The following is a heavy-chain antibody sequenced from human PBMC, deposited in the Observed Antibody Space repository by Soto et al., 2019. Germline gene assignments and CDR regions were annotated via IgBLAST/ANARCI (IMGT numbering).Heavy chain of an antibody. J-gene: IGHJ5*02. V-gene: IGHV4-39*01. CDR1: GSSLSSSSYY. CDR2: IYYSGST. CDR3: ARHLGRLPDQNWFDP. D-gene: IGHD3-16*01. Sequence: SETLSLTCTVSGSSLSSSSYYWSWIRQPPGKGLEWIGSIYYSGSTYYNPSLKSRVTISVDTSKNQFSLKLSSVTAADTAVYYCARHLGRLPDQNWFDPWGQGSLVTGS.